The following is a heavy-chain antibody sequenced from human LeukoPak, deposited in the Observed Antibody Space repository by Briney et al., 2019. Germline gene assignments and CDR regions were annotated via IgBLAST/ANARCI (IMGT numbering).Heavy chain of an antibody. CDR3: ARAGRNYWYYFDY. CDR2: ISSSGSTI. Sequence: PGGSLRLSCAASRFTFSDYYMSWIRQAPGKGPEWVSYISSSGSTIYYADSVKGRFTISRDNAKNSLYLQMNSLRAEDTAVYYCARAGRNYWYYFDYWGQGTLVTVSS. J-gene: IGHJ4*02. CDR1: RFTFSDYY. D-gene: IGHD1-7*01. V-gene: IGHV3-11*01.